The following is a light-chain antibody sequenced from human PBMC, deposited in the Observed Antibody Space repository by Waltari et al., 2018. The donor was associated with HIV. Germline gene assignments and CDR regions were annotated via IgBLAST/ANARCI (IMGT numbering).Light chain of an antibody. CDR2: GNS. Sequence: QSVLTQPPSVSGAPGQRVTISCTGSSSNIGAGYDVHWYQQLPGTAPKLLIYGNSNRPSGVPDRFSGSNSGSSASLAITGLQAEDEADYYCQSYDSSLLWVFGGGTKLTVL. V-gene: IGLV1-40*01. CDR1: SSNIGAGYD. J-gene: IGLJ3*02. CDR3: QSYDSSLLWV.